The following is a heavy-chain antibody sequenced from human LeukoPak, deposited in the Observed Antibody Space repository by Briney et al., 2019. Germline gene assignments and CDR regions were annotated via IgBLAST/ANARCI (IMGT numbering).Heavy chain of an antibody. Sequence: ASVKVSCKASGYTFTSYYMHWVRQAPGQGLEWMGIINPSGGSTSYAQKFQGRVTMTRDTSTSTVYMELSSLRSEDTAVYYCASEGLDTAMVNWFDPWGQGTLVTVSS. D-gene: IGHD5-18*01. CDR3: ASEGLDTAMVNWFDP. CDR1: GYTFTSYY. V-gene: IGHV1-46*01. J-gene: IGHJ5*02. CDR2: INPSGGST.